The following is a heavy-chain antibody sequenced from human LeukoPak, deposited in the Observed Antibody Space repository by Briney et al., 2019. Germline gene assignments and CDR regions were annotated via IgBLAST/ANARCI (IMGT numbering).Heavy chain of an antibody. Sequence: QPGGSLRLSCAASGSTFSSQALSWVRQAPGKGLEWVSSFTGSDGNIHYADSVKGRFTLSRDSSKETMYLQMIGLRADDTATYYCAAGGGNTFNPWGRGILVTVSS. J-gene: IGHJ5*02. V-gene: IGHV3-23*01. CDR2: FTGSDGNI. D-gene: IGHD1/OR15-1a*01. CDR3: AAGGGNTFNP. CDR1: GSTFSSQA.